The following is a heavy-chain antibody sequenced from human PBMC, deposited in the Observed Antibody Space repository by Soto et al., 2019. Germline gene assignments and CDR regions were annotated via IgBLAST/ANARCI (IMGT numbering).Heavy chain of an antibody. J-gene: IGHJ1*01. CDR3: VREAHNYRFKFFH. CDR2: IIPVFATT. V-gene: IGHV1-69*01. D-gene: IGHD4-4*01. CDR1: GGTFSGTA. Sequence: QVQLVQSGPEMKKPGSSVKVSCKISGGTFSGTAINWVRQAPGQGHEWVGGIIPVFATTHYPQKFQGRVTITADDSTNTAYLELNRLRSDDTAVYHCVREAHNYRFKFFHWGQGTPVTVSS.